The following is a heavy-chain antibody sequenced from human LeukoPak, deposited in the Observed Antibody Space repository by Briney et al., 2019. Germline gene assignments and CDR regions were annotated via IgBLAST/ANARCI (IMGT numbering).Heavy chain of an antibody. CDR1: GYTFSGYY. CDR3: ARDESCSSTSCSDY. D-gene: IGHD2-2*01. Sequence: GASVKVSCKASGYTFSGYYMHWVRQAPGQGLEWMGWINPNSCGTNYAQKFQGRVTMSRDTSISTAYMELSRLRSDDTAVYYCARDESCSSTSCSDYWGQGTLVTVSS. J-gene: IGHJ4*02. V-gene: IGHV1-2*02. CDR2: INPNSCGT.